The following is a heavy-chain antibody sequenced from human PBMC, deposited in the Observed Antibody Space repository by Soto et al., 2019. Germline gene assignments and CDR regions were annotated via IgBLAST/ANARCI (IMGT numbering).Heavy chain of an antibody. V-gene: IGHV3-11*01. CDR3: AKIEVTGTTDDY. D-gene: IGHD1-7*01. CDR2: ISSSGSST. Sequence: GGSVRLSCAASGFTFSDYYMSWIRQAPGKGLEWVSYISSSGSSTYYADSVKGRFTISRDNSKNSLYLQMNSLRAEDTAVYYCAKIEVTGTTDDYWGQGTLVTVSS. J-gene: IGHJ4*02. CDR1: GFTFSDYY.